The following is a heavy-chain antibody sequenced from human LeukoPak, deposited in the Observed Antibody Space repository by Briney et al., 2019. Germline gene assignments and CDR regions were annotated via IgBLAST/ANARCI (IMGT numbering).Heavy chain of an antibody. CDR1: GYTFTGYY. D-gene: IGHD3-16*01. CDR3: ARVRLRGPGSNWFDP. CDR2: INPNSGGT. J-gene: IGHJ5*02. Sequence: AASVKVSCKASGYTFTGYYMHWVRQAPGQGLEWMGWINPNSGGTNYAQKFQGRVTMTRDTSISTAYMELSGLRSDDTAVYYCARVRLRGPGSNWFDPWGQGTLVTVSS. V-gene: IGHV1-2*02.